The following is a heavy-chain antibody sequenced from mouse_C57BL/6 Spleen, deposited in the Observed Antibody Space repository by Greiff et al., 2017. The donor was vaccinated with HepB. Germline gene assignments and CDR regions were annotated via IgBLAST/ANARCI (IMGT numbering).Heavy chain of an antibody. CDR1: GYTFTSYW. J-gene: IGHJ1*03. CDR2: TYPGSGST. V-gene: IGHV1-55*01. Sequence: QVQLQQPGAELVKPGASVKMSCKASGYTFTSYWITWVKQRPGQGLEWIGDTYPGSGSTNYNEKFKSKATLTVDTSSSTAYMQLSSLTSEDSAVYYCAKTTDWYFDVWGTGTTVTVSS. D-gene: IGHD1-1*01. CDR3: AKTTDWYFDV.